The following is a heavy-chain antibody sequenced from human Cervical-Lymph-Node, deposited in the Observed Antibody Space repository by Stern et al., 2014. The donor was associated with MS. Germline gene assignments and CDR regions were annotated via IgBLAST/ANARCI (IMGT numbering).Heavy chain of an antibody. J-gene: IGHJ4*02. CDR2: IYYTGIT. CDR3: ARNRVDAIFDN. V-gene: IGHV4-31*03. Sequence: QVQLVESGPGLVKPSQTLSLTCTVSGGSIISGTFSWTWIRPQPGKGPEYIGHIYYTGITNYNPSLKSRVSMSIDTLKSQFSLKLRSVTAADTAIYYCARNRVDAIFDNWGQGTQVTVSS. D-gene: IGHD2-21*01. CDR1: GGSIISGTFS.